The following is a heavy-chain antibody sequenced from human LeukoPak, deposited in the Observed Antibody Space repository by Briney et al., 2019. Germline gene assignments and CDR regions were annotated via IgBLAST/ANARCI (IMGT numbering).Heavy chain of an antibody. V-gene: IGHV4-59*01. CDR2: IYYSGST. CDR3: ASVGWDSYYFDY. D-gene: IGHD1-26*01. CDR1: GGSISSYY. Sequence: SETLCLTCTVSGGSISSYYWSWIRQPPGKGLEWIGYIYYSGSTNYNPSLKSRVTISVDTSKNQFSLKLSSVTAADTAVYYCASVGWDSYYFDYWGQGTLVTVSS. J-gene: IGHJ4*02.